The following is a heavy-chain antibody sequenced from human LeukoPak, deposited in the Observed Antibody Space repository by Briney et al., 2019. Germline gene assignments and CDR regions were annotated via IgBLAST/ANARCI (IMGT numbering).Heavy chain of an antibody. Sequence: QAGGSLRLSCAASGFTFSSYWMSGVRQAPGKGLEWVANIKQDGSEKYYVDSVKGRFTISRDNAKNSLYLQMNSLRAEDTAVYYCARVPYDYGDNYYYMDAWGKGTTVTVSS. J-gene: IGHJ6*03. CDR1: GFTFSSYW. CDR3: ARVPYDYGDNYYYMDA. CDR2: IKQDGSEK. V-gene: IGHV3-7*01. D-gene: IGHD4-17*01.